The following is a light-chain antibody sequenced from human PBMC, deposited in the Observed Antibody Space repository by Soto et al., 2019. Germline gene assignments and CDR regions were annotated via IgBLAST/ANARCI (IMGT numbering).Light chain of an antibody. CDR2: EVS. J-gene: IGLJ1*01. CDR1: SSDFTTYHY. Sequence: QSALTQPASVSGSPGQSITISCTGSSSDFTTYHYVSWYRQHPGKAPKLMIYEVSHRPSGGSNRFSGSKSGNTASLTITGPQDEDEADYYCPSSLYSSGPFVFRTGTKLTVL. CDR3: PSSLYSSGPFV. V-gene: IGLV2-14*01.